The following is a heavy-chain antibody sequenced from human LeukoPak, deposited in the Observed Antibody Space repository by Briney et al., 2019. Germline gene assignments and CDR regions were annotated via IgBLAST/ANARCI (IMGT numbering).Heavy chain of an antibody. D-gene: IGHD4-17*01. CDR3: ARDDDYGDYGDVFDI. CDR2: ISSSSSYI. Sequence: GGSLRLSCAASGFTFSSYSMNWVRQAPGKGLEWVSSISSSSSYIYYADSVKGRFTISRDNAKNSLYLQMNSLRAEDTAVYYCARDDDYGDYGDVFDIWGQGTMVTVSS. V-gene: IGHV3-21*01. CDR1: GFTFSSYS. J-gene: IGHJ3*02.